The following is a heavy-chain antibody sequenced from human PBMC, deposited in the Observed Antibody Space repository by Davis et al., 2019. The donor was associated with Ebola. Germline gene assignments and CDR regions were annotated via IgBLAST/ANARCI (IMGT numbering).Heavy chain of an antibody. CDR3: ARQTGVGANHFDF. D-gene: IGHD1-26*01. V-gene: IGHV5-51*01. CDR1: GYIFSNYW. CDR2: IYPGDSDT. Sequence: KVSCKGSGYIFSNYWIGWVRQMPGKGLEWMGVIYPGDSDTKYSPSFEGQVTISADKSINSAYLQWSSLKASDSATYFCARQTGVGANHFDFWGQGTLVTVSS. J-gene: IGHJ4*02.